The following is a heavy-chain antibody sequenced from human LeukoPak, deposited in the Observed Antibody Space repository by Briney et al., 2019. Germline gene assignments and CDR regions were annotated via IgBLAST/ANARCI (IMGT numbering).Heavy chain of an antibody. CDR3: ASSLTYSSSWPDAFDI. J-gene: IGHJ3*02. D-gene: IGHD6-13*01. CDR1: GFTFSSYG. V-gene: IGHV3-23*01. Sequence: PGGSLRLSCAASGFTFSSYGMSWVRQAPGKGLEWVSAISGSGGSTYYADSVKGRFTISRDNSKNTLYLQMNSLRAEDTAVYYCASSLTYSSSWPDAFDIWGQGTMVAVSS. CDR2: ISGSGGST.